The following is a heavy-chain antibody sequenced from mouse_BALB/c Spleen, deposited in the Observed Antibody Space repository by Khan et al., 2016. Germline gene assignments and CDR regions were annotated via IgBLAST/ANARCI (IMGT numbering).Heavy chain of an antibody. CDR3: ARLRRVYAMDY. D-gene: IGHD2-12*01. V-gene: IGHV3-6*02. CDR2: ISYDGSN. Sequence: EVKLLESGPGLVKPSQSLSLTCSVTGYSITSGYYWNWIRQFPGNNLEWMGYISYDGSNNYNPSLKNRISIARDTSKNQFFLKLNSVTTEDTATXYCARLRRVYAMDYWGQGTSVTVSS. J-gene: IGHJ4*01. CDR1: GYSITSGYY.